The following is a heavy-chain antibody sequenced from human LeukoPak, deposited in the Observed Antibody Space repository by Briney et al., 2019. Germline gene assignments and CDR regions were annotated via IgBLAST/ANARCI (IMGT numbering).Heavy chain of an antibody. D-gene: IGHD2-2*01. CDR1: GGSIRSYY. V-gene: IGHV4-59*12. CDR3: ARERHCSSTSCHSHWYFDL. J-gene: IGHJ2*01. Sequence: SETLSLTYTVSGGSIRSYYWSWIRQPPGKGLEWIGYIYYSGSTSYNPSLKSRVTISLDTSKNQFSLKLSSVTAADTAVYYCARERHCSSTSCHSHWYFDLWGRGTLVTVSS. CDR2: IYYSGST.